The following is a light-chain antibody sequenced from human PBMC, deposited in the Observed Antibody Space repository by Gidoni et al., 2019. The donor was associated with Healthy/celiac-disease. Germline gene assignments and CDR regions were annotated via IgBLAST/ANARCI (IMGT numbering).Light chain of an antibody. V-gene: IGLV2-23*01. J-gene: IGLJ3*02. CDR3: CSYAGSSTAWV. CDR1: SSDVGRYTL. CDR2: EGS. Sequence: QSALTQPASVSGSPGQSIPISCTGTSSDVGRYTLVSWYQQHPGKAPELMSYEGSKRPSGVSNRFSGSKSGNTASLTIAGLQAEDEADYYFCSYAGSSTAWVFGGGTKLTVL.